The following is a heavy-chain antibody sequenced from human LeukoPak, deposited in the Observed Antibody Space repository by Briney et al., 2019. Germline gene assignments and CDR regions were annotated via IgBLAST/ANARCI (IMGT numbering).Heavy chain of an antibody. D-gene: IGHD6-19*01. J-gene: IGHJ6*03. CDR3: VSGWYRHYYYYMDV. CDR1: RGSSRGYS. V-gene: IGHV4-34*12. CDR2: IIHSGST. Sequence: SETLSHTCAVPRGSSRGYSWSWIPQPLGEGVEWSGEIIHSGSTNYNPSLKSRVTISVDTSKNQFSMKLSTVTAPDTPVYYSVSGWYRHYYYYMDVWGKGTTVTVSS.